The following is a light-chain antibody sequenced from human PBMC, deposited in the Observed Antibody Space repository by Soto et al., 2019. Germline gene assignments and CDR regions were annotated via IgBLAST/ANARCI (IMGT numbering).Light chain of an antibody. CDR1: QSISSY. CDR2: AAS. J-gene: IGKJ5*01. V-gene: IGKV1-39*01. Sequence: DIQMTQSPSSLSASVGDRVTITCRASQSISSYLNWYQQKPGKAPKLLIYAASSLQSGVPSRFSGSGSGTDFTHTINSLQPEDCATYYCQQSYRTLTFRQGTRLEIK. CDR3: QQSYRTLT.